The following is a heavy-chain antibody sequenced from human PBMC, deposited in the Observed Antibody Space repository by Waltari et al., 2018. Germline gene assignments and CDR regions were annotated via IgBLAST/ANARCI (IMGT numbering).Heavy chain of an antibody. Sequence: EVQLVESGGGSVQPGGSLRLSCAASGFTFSSSWMRWVRQAPGKGLEWVANIKPDGSDKYYVDSAKGRFTISRDNAKNSLYLQMNSLRAEDTAVYYCWASGGSYWGQGTLVTVSS. J-gene: IGHJ4*02. CDR1: GFTFSSSW. CDR3: WASGGSY. D-gene: IGHD3-10*01. CDR2: IKPDGSDK. V-gene: IGHV3-7*01.